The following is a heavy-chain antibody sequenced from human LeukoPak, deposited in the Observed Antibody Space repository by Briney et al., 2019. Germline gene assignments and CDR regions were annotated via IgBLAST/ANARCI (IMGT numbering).Heavy chain of an antibody. J-gene: IGHJ5*02. Sequence: PGGSLRLSCAASGFTFSNYWMHWVRRAPGKGLVWVSRINTDGSTTSYADSVKGRFTISRDNAKNTLYLQMNSLRAEDTAVYYCARPSGTYPWFDPWGQGTLVTVSS. CDR1: GFTFSNYW. CDR3: ARPSGTYPWFDP. CDR2: INTDGSTT. V-gene: IGHV3-74*01. D-gene: IGHD1-26*01.